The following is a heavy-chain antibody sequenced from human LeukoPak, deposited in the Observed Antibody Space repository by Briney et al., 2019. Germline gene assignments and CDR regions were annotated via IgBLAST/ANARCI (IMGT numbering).Heavy chain of an antibody. Sequence: GGSLRLSCAASGFTFSSYSMNWVRQAPGKGLEWVSSISSSSSYIYYADSVKGRFTISRDNAKNSLYLQMNSLRAEDTAVYYCARGSGLQVAGTSGDPWGQGTLVTVSS. V-gene: IGHV3-21*04. J-gene: IGHJ5*02. CDR2: ISSSSSYI. D-gene: IGHD6-19*01. CDR1: GFTFSSYS. CDR3: ARGSGLQVAGTSGDP.